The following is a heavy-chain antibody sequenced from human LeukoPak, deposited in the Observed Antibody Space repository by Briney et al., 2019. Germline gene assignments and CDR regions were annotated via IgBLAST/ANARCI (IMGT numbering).Heavy chain of an antibody. V-gene: IGHV3-33*03. D-gene: IGHD6-13*01. J-gene: IGHJ3*02. CDR2: IWYDGSNK. Sequence: GGSLRLSCAASGFSFSYYGMHWVRQAPGKGLEWVAVIWYDGSNKYYADSVKGRFTISRDKSKNTLYLQMNSLRAEDTAVYYCAKAIAATDHDAFDIWGQGTMVTVSP. CDR3: AKAIAATDHDAFDI. CDR1: GFSFSYYG.